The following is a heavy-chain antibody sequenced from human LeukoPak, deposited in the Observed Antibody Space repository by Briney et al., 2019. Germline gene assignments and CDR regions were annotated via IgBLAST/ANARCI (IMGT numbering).Heavy chain of an antibody. CDR3: AGAVAGTGSVRYYYYYGMDV. Sequence: ASVKVSCKASGYTFTGYYMHWVRQAPGQGLEWMGWINPNSGGTNYAQKFQGRVTMTRDTSISTAYMELSRLRSDDTAVYYCAGAVAGTGSVRYYYYYGMDVWGQGTTVTVSS. CDR2: INPNSGGT. V-gene: IGHV1-2*02. CDR1: GYTFTGYY. J-gene: IGHJ6*02. D-gene: IGHD6-19*01.